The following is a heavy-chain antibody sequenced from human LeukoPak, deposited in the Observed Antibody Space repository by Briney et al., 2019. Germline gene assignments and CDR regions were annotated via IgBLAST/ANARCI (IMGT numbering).Heavy chain of an antibody. CDR3: AKLKEAAAGHPIDY. V-gene: IGHV3-30*18. CDR1: GFTFSSYG. J-gene: IGHJ4*02. D-gene: IGHD6-13*01. CDR2: ISYDGSNK. Sequence: QPGGSLRLSCAASGFTFSSYGMHWVRQAPGRGLEWVAVISYDGSNKYYADSVKGRFTISRDNSKNTLYLQMNSLRAEDTAVYYCAKLKEAAAGHPIDYWGQGTLVTVSS.